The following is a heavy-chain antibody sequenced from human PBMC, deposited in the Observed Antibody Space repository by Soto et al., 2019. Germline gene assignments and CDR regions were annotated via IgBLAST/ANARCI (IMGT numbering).Heavy chain of an antibody. CDR2: IIPIFGTT. J-gene: IGHJ4*02. Sequence: QVQLVQSGAEVKKPGSSVKVSCKASGATFSTNAFSWVRQAPGQGLEWMGGIIPIFGTTDYAQNFQGRLTITADESAIKAYMELRHLRSEDTAIYFCARSITATLIREYYWGQGTLVTVSS. V-gene: IGHV1-69*12. CDR1: GATFSTNA. CDR3: ARSITATLIREYY. D-gene: IGHD5-18*01.